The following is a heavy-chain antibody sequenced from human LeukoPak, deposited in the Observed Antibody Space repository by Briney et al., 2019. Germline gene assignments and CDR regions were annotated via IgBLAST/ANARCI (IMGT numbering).Heavy chain of an antibody. V-gene: IGHV1-8*01. Sequence: SVKLSCTASGYTFSSYDINWVRQATGQGLEWMGWMNTNSGNTGYAQKFQGRVTLTRNTSISTAYMELRSLRSEDTAVSYFARGVGGYDYRSGDYWGQGTLVTVSS. CDR2: MNTNSGNT. J-gene: IGHJ4*02. CDR3: ARGVGGYDYRSGDY. CDR1: GYTFSSYD. D-gene: IGHD5-12*01.